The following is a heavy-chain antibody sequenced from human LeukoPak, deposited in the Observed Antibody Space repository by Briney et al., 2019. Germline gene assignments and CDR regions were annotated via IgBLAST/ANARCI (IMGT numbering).Heavy chain of an antibody. D-gene: IGHD3-22*01. V-gene: IGHV4-4*07. CDR2: IYTSGST. Sequence: SETLSLTCTVSGGSISSYYWSWIRQPAGKGLEWIRRIYTSGSTNYNPSLKSRVTMSVDTSKNQISLKLSSVTAADTAVYYCAREIGDYYDSSGYRTYYFDYWGQGTLVTVSS. CDR3: AREIGDYYDSSGYRTYYFDY. J-gene: IGHJ4*02. CDR1: GGSISSYY.